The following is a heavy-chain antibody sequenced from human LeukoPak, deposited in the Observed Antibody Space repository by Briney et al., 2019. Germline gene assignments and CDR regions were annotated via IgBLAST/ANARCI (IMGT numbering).Heavy chain of an antibody. CDR1: GGTFSSYA. CDR2: IIPIFGTA. D-gene: IGHD4-23*01. V-gene: IGHV1-69*13. J-gene: IGHJ4*02. Sequence: SVKVSCKASGGTFSSYAISWVRQAPGQGLEWMGGIIPIFGTANYAQKFQGRVTITADESTSTAYMELSSLRSEDTAVYYCATHLVTHRDFDYWGQGTLVTVSS. CDR3: ATHLVTHRDFDY.